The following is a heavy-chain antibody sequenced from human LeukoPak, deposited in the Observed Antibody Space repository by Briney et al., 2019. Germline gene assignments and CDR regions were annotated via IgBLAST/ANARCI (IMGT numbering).Heavy chain of an antibody. Sequence: GGSLRLSCAASGFTFKSYGIHWVRQAPGKGLEWVAVISNDGTNKYYADSVKGRFTISRDNSKNTLYLQMNSLRVEDTAVYYCAKDLGSGYDWGFNYWGQGTLVTVSS. CDR2: ISNDGTNK. D-gene: IGHD5-12*01. CDR3: AKDLGSGYDWGFNY. J-gene: IGHJ4*02. V-gene: IGHV3-30*18. CDR1: GFTFKSYG.